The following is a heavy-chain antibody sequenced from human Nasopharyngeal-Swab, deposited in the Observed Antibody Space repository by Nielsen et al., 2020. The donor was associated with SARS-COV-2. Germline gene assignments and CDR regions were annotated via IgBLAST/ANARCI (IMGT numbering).Heavy chain of an antibody. D-gene: IGHD5-18*01. CDR2: ISYDGSNK. J-gene: IGHJ6*03. CDR3: ARATYSDTAMVISNYYYYMDV. CDR1: GFTFDDYA. Sequence: GESLKISCAASGFTFDDYAMHWVRQAPGKGLEWVAVISYDGSNKYYADSVKGRFTISRDNSKNTLYLQMNSLRAEDTAVYYCARATYSDTAMVISNYYYYMDVWGKGTTVTVSS. V-gene: IGHV3-30-3*01.